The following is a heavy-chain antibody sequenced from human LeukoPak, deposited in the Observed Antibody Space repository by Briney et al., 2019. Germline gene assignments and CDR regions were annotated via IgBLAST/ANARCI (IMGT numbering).Heavy chain of an antibody. D-gene: IGHD3-22*01. Sequence: ASVKVSCKASGGTFSSYAISWVRQAPGQGLEWMGRIIPILGIANYAQKFQGRVTITADKSTSTAYMELSSLRSEDTAVYYCARVPSGYNYWYFDLWGRDTLVTVSS. CDR2: IIPILGIA. CDR3: ARVPSGYNYWYFDL. J-gene: IGHJ2*01. V-gene: IGHV1-69*04. CDR1: GGTFSSYA.